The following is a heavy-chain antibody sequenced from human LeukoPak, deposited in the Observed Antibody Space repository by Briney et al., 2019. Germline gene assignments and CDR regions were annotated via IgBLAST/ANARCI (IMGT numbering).Heavy chain of an antibody. CDR2: IYYSGTT. CDR1: GGSTSSYY. CDR3: ARGVYIAAAQYGY. Sequence: SETLSLTCTVSGGSTSSYYWSWIRQPPGKGLEWIGYIYYSGTTNYNPSLKSRVTISVDTSKNQFSLKLSSVTASDTAVYYCARGVYIAAAQYGYWGQGTLVTVSS. D-gene: IGHD6-13*01. V-gene: IGHV4-59*01. J-gene: IGHJ4*02.